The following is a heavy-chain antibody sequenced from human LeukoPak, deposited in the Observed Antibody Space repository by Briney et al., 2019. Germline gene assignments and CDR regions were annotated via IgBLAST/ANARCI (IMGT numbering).Heavy chain of an antibody. Sequence: PSETLSLTCTVSGGSISSGSYYWSWIRQPAGKGLEWIGRIYTSGSTNYNPSLKSRVTISVDTSKNQFSLKLSSVTAADTAVYYCASGHWDRGIGTTGTSVDYWGQGTLVTVSS. CDR1: GGSISSGSYY. D-gene: IGHD1-1*01. J-gene: IGHJ4*02. CDR2: IYTSGST. CDR3: ASGHWDRGIGTTGTSVDY. V-gene: IGHV4-61*02.